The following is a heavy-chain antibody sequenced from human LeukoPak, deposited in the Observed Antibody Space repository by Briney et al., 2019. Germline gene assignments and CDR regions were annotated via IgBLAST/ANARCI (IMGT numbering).Heavy chain of an antibody. CDR1: GFTFGDYA. J-gene: IGHJ4*02. D-gene: IGHD5-24*01. V-gene: IGHV4-59*01. Sequence: GSLRLSCTASGFTFGDYAMSWIRQPPGKGLEWIGYIYYSGSTNYNPSLKSRVTISVDTSKNQFSLKLSSVTAADTAVYYCARGGDGYNYPFDYWGQGTLVTVSS. CDR2: IYYSGST. CDR3: ARGGDGYNYPFDY.